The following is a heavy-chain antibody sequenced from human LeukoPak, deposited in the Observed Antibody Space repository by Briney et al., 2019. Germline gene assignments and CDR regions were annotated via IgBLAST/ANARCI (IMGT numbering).Heavy chain of an antibody. CDR3: ARDQIQLWSRYYYGMDV. CDR2: ISSSGSTI. V-gene: IGHV3-48*03. D-gene: IGHD5-18*01. Sequence: GGSLRLSCAASGFTFSSYEMNWVRQAPGKGLEWVSYISSSGSTIYYADSVKGRFTISRDNAKNSLYLQMNSLRAEDTAVYHCARDQIQLWSRYYYGMDVWGQGTTVTVSS. J-gene: IGHJ6*02. CDR1: GFTFSSYE.